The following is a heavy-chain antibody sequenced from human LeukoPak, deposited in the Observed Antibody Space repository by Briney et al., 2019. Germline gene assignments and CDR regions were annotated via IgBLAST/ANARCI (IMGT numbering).Heavy chain of an antibody. J-gene: IGHJ1*01. Sequence: SETLSLTCTVSGGSSNNYYWSWIRQSAGKGLEWIGRIYTSGSTNYNPSLKSRVSMSVDTSKNQFSLRLRSVTAADTAVYYCARSSSIAARRYFQHWGQGTLVTVSS. D-gene: IGHD6-6*01. CDR2: IYTSGST. CDR3: ARSSSIAARRYFQH. CDR1: GGSSNNYY. V-gene: IGHV4-4*07.